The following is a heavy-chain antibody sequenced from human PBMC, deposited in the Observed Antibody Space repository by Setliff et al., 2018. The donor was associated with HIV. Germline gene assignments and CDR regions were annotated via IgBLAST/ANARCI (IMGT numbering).Heavy chain of an antibody. V-gene: IGHV4-4*02. CDR2: VYHSGNT. CDR1: GGSVSTSNW. CDR3: ARLAMAAAGMRWFDP. Sequence: SETLSLTCAVSGGSVSTSNWWSWVRQPPGKGLEWIGEVYHSGNTNYDPSLRSRVTISVDTSKNQFSLRLSSVTATDTAVHYCARLAMAAAGMRWFDPWGQGALVTVSS. D-gene: IGHD6-13*01. J-gene: IGHJ5*02.